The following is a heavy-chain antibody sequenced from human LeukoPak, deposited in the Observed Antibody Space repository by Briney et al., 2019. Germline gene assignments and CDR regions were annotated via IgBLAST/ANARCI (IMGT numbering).Heavy chain of an antibody. CDR2: ISTGSDYI. CDR1: GFSFSSNP. J-gene: IGHJ4*02. Sequence: GGSLRLSCAASGFSFSSNPMTWVRQAPGKGLEWVSSISTGSDYIFYADSLTGRFTISRDNAKNSLYLQMNSLRAEDTAVYYCARDRQIAYWGQGTLVTVSS. V-gene: IGHV3-21*01. CDR3: ARDRQIAY.